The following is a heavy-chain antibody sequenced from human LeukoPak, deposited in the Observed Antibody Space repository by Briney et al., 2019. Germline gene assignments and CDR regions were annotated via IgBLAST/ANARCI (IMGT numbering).Heavy chain of an antibody. CDR1: GYTFTGYH. D-gene: IGHD3-16*02. CDR3: ARDVGLRLGELSLHYYFDY. Sequence: ASVKVSCKASGYTFTGYHMHWVRQAPGQGLEWMGWINPNSGGTNYAQKFQGRVTMTRDTSISTAYMELSRLRSDDTAVYYCARDVGLRLGELSLHYYFDYWGQGTLVTVSS. J-gene: IGHJ4*02. CDR2: INPNSGGT. V-gene: IGHV1-2*02.